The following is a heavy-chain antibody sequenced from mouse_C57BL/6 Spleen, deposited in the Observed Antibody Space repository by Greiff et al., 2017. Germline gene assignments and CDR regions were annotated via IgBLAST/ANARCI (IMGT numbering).Heavy chain of an antibody. Sequence: EVKVVESGGGLVKPGGSLKLSCAASGFTFSDYGMHWVRQAPEKGLEWVAYISSGSSTIYYADTVKGRFTISRDNAKNTLFLQMTSLRSEDTAMYYCARRDGNAWFAYWGQGTLVTVSA. D-gene: IGHD2-1*01. J-gene: IGHJ3*01. CDR2: ISSGSSTI. CDR1: GFTFSDYG. CDR3: ARRDGNAWFAY. V-gene: IGHV5-17*01.